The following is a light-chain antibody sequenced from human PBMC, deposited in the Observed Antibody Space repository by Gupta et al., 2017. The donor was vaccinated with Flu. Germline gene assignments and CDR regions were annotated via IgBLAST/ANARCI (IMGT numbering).Light chain of an antibody. V-gene: IGLV2-14*01. J-gene: IGLJ1*01. Sequence: QSALTQPASVSGSPGQAITISCSGTTSDLSSYNYVSWYQHYPGKAPKLMISDVSFRPSGVSNRFSGSKSGHTASLTISGLQAEDEADYYCISYTTSNTFVFGTGTKVTVL. CDR3: ISYTTSNTFV. CDR1: TSDLSSYNY. CDR2: DVS.